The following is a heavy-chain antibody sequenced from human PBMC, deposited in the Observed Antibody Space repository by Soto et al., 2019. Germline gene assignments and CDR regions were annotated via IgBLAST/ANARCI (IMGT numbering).Heavy chain of an antibody. CDR2: IWYDGSNK. CDR1: GFTFSSYG. D-gene: IGHD3-9*01. Sequence: QVQLVESGGGVVQPGRSLRLSCAASGFTFSSYGMHWVRQAPGKGLEWVAVIWYDGSNKYYADSVKGRFTISRDNSKNTLDLQMNSLRAEDTAVYYCARDLGYDYDILTASDYWGQGTLVTVSS. CDR3: ARDLGYDYDILTASDY. V-gene: IGHV3-33*01. J-gene: IGHJ4*02.